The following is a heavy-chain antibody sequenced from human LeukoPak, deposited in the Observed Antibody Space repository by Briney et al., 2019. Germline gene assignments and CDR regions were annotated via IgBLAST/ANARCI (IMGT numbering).Heavy chain of an antibody. CDR1: GFTFSGYW. J-gene: IGHJ4*02. CDR3: ARPPNIAAAGQD. CDR2: IKRDGSEK. D-gene: IGHD6-13*01. Sequence: GGSLRLSCAASGFTFSGYWMTWVRQAPGKGLEWVANIKRDGSEKYYLDSVKGRFTISRDNAKNSLYLQMNSLRAEDTAVYYCARPPNIAAAGQDWGQGTLVTVSS. V-gene: IGHV3-7*01.